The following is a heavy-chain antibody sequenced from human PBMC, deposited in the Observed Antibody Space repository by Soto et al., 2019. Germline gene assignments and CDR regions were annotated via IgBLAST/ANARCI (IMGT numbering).Heavy chain of an antibody. V-gene: IGHV4-4*02. CDR1: GDSISSSHW. J-gene: IGHJ4*02. CDR2: ISHSGST. Sequence: PSETLSLTCAVSGDSISSSHWWNWVRQPPGKGLEWIGQISHSGSTNYNPSLTSRVNKSVDKSKSHFSLKLTSVTAADTAVYYCAARHFWSGPWTETRLDYWGQGTLVTVSS. D-gene: IGHD3-3*02. CDR3: AARHFWSGPWTETRLDY.